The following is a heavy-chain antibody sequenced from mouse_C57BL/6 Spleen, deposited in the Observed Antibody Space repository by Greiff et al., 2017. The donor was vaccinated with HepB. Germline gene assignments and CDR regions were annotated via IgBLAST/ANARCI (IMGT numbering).Heavy chain of an antibody. CDR1: GYAFSSYW. Sequence: QVQLKQSGAELVKPGASVKISCKASGYAFSSYWMNWVKQRPGKGLEWIGQIYPGDGDTNYNGKFKGKATLTADKSSSTAYMQLSSLTSEDSAVYVCAGGGYGYGEESGFAYWGQGTLVTVSA. J-gene: IGHJ3*01. V-gene: IGHV1-80*01. D-gene: IGHD2-2*01. CDR2: IYPGDGDT. CDR3: AGGGYGYGEESGFAY.